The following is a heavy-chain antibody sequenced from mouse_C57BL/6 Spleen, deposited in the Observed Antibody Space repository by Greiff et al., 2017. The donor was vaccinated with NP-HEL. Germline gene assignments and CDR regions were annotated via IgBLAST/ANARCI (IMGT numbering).Heavy chain of an antibody. CDR3: ARLEDYDWYFDV. J-gene: IGHJ1*03. Sequence: EVQLQQSGPELVKPGASVKIPCKASGYTFTDYNMDWVKQSHGKSLEWIGDINPNNGGTIYNQKFKGKATLTVDKSSSTAYMELRSLTSEETAGYYCARLEDYDWYFDVWGTGTTVTVSS. CDR1: GYTFTDYN. D-gene: IGHD2-4*01. V-gene: IGHV1-18*01. CDR2: INPNNGGT.